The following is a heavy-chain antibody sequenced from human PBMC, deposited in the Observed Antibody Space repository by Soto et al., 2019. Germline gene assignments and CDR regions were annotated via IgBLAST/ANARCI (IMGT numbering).Heavy chain of an antibody. CDR1: GFTVSSSY. D-gene: IGHD7-27*01. Sequence: GGSLRLSCAASGFTVSSSYMSWVRQAPGKGLEWVSVIYAGGSTYYADSVKGRFTISRDNSKKSLFLQMNNLRPEDTALYYCVISTGKFYADFDYWGQGTQVTVSS. CDR2: IYAGGST. V-gene: IGHV3-53*05. CDR3: VISTGKFYADFDY. J-gene: IGHJ4*02.